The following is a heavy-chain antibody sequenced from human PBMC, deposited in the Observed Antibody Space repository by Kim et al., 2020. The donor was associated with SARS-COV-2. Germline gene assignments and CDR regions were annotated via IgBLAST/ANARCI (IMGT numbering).Heavy chain of an antibody. CDR2: INHNEDT. CDR3: AWLMSVSRKYWWFDP. J-gene: IGHJ5*02. D-gene: IGHD2-8*02. V-gene: IGHV4-34*01. CDR1: GGSFSDYY. Sequence: SETLSLTCAVSGGSFSDYYWTWVRHSPGRGLEWIGEINHNEDTNSNPSLRSRVTLTVDTSTNQFSLNLNSVTAADKAIYYCAWLMSVSRKYWWFDPWGQGTLVTVSS.